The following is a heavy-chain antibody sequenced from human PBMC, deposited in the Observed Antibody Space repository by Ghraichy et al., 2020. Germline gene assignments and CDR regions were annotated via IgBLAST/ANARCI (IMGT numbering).Heavy chain of an antibody. V-gene: IGHV3-21*01. CDR1: GFTFSSYS. Sequence: GGSLRLSCAASGFTFSSYSMNWVRQAPGKGLEWVSSISSSSSYIYYADSVKGRFTISRDNAKNSLYLQMNSLRAEDTAVYYCARDGVYYYDSSGYPTPYDYWGQGTLVTVSS. CDR3: ARDGVYYYDSSGYPTPYDY. J-gene: IGHJ4*02. CDR2: ISSSSSYI. D-gene: IGHD3-22*01.